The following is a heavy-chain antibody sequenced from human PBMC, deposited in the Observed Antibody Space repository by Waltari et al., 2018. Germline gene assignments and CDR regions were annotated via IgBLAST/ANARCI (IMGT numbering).Heavy chain of an antibody. Sequence: QVQLVQSGAEVKKPGSSVKVSCKASGGTFSSYAISWVRQAPGQGLEWMGGIIPICGTANYAQKFQGRVTITADESTSTAYMELSSLRSEDTAVYYCARLPSSGSYYPDPVYWGQGTLVTVSS. CDR3: ARLPSSGSYYPDPVY. D-gene: IGHD1-26*01. CDR1: GGTFSSYA. J-gene: IGHJ4*02. V-gene: IGHV1-69*12. CDR2: IIPICGTA.